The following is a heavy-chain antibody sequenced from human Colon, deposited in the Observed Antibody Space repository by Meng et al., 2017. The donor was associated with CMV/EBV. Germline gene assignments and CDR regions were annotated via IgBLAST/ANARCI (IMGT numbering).Heavy chain of an antibody. V-gene: IGHV3-21*01. CDR2: VSTSGRDI. Sequence: ESLKISCAASGFIFTSYTMIWVRQAPGKGLEWVSSVSTSGRDIVYADSVRGRFTLSRDNAKRSVSLQMDSLRAEDTAVYFCVRHLEAGRNGYSEPFWGQGTLVTVSS. J-gene: IGHJ1*01. D-gene: IGHD5-18*01. CDR1: GFIFTSYT. CDR3: VRHLEAGRNGYSEPF.